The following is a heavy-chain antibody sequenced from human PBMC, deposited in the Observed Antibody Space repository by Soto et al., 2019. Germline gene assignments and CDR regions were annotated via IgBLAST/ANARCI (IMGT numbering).Heavy chain of an antibody. V-gene: IGHV3-30-3*01. Sequence: GGSLRLSCAASGFTFSSYAMHWVRQAPGKGLEWVAVISYDGSNKYYADSVKGRFTISRDNSKNTLYLQMNSLRAEDTAVYYCARDDVGSGWYWGQGTLVTVSS. CDR3: ARDDVGSGWY. J-gene: IGHJ4*02. D-gene: IGHD6-19*01. CDR1: GFTFSSYA. CDR2: ISYDGSNK.